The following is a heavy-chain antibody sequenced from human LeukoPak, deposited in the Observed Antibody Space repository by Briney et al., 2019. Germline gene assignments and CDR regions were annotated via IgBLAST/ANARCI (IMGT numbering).Heavy chain of an antibody. CDR2: IYHSGST. D-gene: IGHD3-10*01. CDR3: ARRGSYGSGTYFDY. CDR1: GASISRSNW. Sequence: PSETLSLTCTVSGASISRSNWWSWVRPSPGKGAEWIGRIYHSGSTYYNPSLKRRVTISEETCKKHFSMKLSSVTAADTAVYYCARRGSYGSGTYFDYWGQGTLVTVSS. J-gene: IGHJ4*02. V-gene: IGHV4-4*02.